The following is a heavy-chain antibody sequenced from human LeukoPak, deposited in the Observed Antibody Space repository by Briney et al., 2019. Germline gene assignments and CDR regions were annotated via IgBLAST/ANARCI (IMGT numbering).Heavy chain of an antibody. V-gene: IGHV4-30-2*01. CDR1: GGSISSGGYY. J-gene: IGHJ3*02. Sequence: SQTLSLTCTVSGGSISSGGYYWSWIRQPPGKGLEWIGYIYHSGSTYYNPSLKSRVTISVDRSKNQFSLKLSSVTAADTAVYYCARDSGRWLQFDAFDIWGQGTMVTVSS. CDR2: IYHSGST. D-gene: IGHD5-24*01. CDR3: ARDSGRWLQFDAFDI.